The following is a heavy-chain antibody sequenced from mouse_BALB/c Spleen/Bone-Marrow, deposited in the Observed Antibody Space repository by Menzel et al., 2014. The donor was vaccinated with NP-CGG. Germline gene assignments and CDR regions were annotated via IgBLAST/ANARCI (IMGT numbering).Heavy chain of an antibody. D-gene: IGHD1-1*01. CDR3: ARCGYYGFLHY. J-gene: IGHJ2*01. CDR1: GFDFSRYW. Sequence: EVQLQESGGGLVQPGGSLKLSCAASGFDFSRYWMSLVRQAPGKGLEWIGEINPDSSTINYTPSLKDEFIISRDNAKNTLALQMSRVRSEDAGLYYCARCGYYGFLHYWGQGTTLTVSS. CDR2: INPDSSTI. V-gene: IGHV4-1*02.